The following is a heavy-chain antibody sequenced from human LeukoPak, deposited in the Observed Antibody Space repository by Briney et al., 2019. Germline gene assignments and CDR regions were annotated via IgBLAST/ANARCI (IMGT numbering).Heavy chain of an antibody. CDR1: GFTFNKYT. V-gene: IGHV3-21*04. J-gene: IGHJ5*02. CDR3: AKDASVVVSSSWNWFDP. Sequence: GGSLRLSCAASGFTFNKYTMNWVRQAPGKGLEWVSSISTSSSYIYYADSVKGRFTISRDNAKNSLYLQMNSLRAEDTAVYYCAKDASVVVSSSWNWFDPWGQGTLVSVSS. CDR2: ISTSSSYI. D-gene: IGHD2-15*01.